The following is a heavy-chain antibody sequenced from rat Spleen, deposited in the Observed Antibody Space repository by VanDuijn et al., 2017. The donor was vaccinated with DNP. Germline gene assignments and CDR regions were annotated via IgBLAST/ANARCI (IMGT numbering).Heavy chain of an antibody. CDR2: ITGSGGTT. J-gene: IGHJ4*01. V-gene: IGHV5S11*01. CDR1: GFTFSDYY. Sequence: EVQLVESGGGLVQPGRSLKLSCAASGFTFSDYYMAWVRQAPKKGLEWVASITGSGGTTYYPDSVKGRFTISRDNAKNTLYVQINSLRSEETATYYCARVQLGYYALDAWGQGTSVTVSS. CDR3: ARVQLGYYALDA. D-gene: IGHD5-1*01.